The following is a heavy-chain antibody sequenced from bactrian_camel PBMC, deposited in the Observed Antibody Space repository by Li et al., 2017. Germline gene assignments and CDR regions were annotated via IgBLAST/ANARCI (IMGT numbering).Heavy chain of an antibody. CDR2: IRSDGST. CDR3: AASGGQLGRWCYEFPVNWVSWLYN. Sequence: HVQLVESGGGSAPAGGSLRLSCTASGFTCDEARRDDCDMGWYRQSTGDQDVCDLVSRIRSDGSTYYSDSVKGRFTISRANDKNTVILQMNSLQPEDTAMYHCAASGGQLGRWCYEFPVNWVSWLYNWGQGTQVTVS. D-gene: IGHD3*01. CDR1: GFTCDEARRDDCD. J-gene: IGHJ4*01. V-gene: IGHV3S60*01.